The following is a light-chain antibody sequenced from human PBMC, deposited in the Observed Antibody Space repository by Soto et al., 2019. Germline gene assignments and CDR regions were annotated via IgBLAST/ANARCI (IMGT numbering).Light chain of an antibody. CDR3: AAWDDSLNVVV. J-gene: IGLJ2*01. CDR2: TSN. Sequence: QPVLTQPPSASGTPGQTVTISCSGSRSNIGTNTLNWYQQLPGTAPRLLISTSNQRPSGVRDRFSGSKSGTSASLAISGLQSDDEAEYYCAAWDDSLNVVVFGGGTKLTVL. CDR1: RSNIGTNT. V-gene: IGLV1-44*01.